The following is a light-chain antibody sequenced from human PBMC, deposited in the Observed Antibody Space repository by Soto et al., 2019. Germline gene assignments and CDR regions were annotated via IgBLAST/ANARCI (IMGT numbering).Light chain of an antibody. CDR3: SSYAGGIPWV. CDR2: EVT. Sequence: QSVLTQPPSASGSPGQSVTISCTGTSSDVGAYNYVSWYQQHPGKAPKLIIYEVTSRPSGVPDRFSGSKSGNTASLTVSGLQAEDEADYYCSSYAGGIPWVFGGGTKVTVL. J-gene: IGLJ3*02. CDR1: SSDVGAYNY. V-gene: IGLV2-8*01.